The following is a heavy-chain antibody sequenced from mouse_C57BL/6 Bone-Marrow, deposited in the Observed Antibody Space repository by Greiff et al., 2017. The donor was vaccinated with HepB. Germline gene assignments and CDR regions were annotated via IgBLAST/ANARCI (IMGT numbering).Heavy chain of an antibody. V-gene: IGHV1-55*01. CDR1: GYTFTSYW. D-gene: IGHD1-1*01. CDR3: ARCIITTVVAGKNYFDY. Sequence: QVQLQQPGAELVKPGASVKMSCKASGYTFTSYWITWVKQRPGQGLEWIGDIYPGSGSTNYNEKFKSKATLTVDTSSSTAYMQLSSLTSEDSAVYYCARCIITTVVAGKNYFDYWGQGTTLTVSS. J-gene: IGHJ2*01. CDR2: IYPGSGST.